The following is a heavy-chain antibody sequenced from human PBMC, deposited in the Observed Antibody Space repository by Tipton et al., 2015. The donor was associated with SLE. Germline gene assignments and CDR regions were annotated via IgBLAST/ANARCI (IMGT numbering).Heavy chain of an antibody. CDR3: ARRIGGYYGMDV. V-gene: IGHV3-30*04. CDR2: ISYDGSNK. J-gene: IGHJ6*02. D-gene: IGHD2-15*01. Sequence: SLRLSCGASGFTFSSYAMHWVRQAPGKGLEWVAVISYDGSNKYYADSVKGRFTVSRDNGKNTLYLQMNSLRAEDTAVYYCARRIGGYYGMDVWGQGTTVTVSS. CDR1: GFTFSSYA.